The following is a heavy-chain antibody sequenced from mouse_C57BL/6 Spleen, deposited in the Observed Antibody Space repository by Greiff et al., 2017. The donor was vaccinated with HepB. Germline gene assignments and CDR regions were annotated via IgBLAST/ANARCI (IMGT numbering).Heavy chain of an antibody. CDR3: ARGDGSSWDWYFDV. J-gene: IGHJ1*03. D-gene: IGHD1-1*01. Sequence: VQLKQSGPELVKPGASVKISCKASGYSFTDYNMNWVKQSNGKSLEWIGVINPNYGTTSYNQKFKGKATLTVDQSSSTAYMQLNSLTSEDSAVYYGARGDGSSWDWYFDVWGTGTTVTVSS. CDR2: INPNYGTT. CDR1: GYSFTDYN. V-gene: IGHV1-39*01.